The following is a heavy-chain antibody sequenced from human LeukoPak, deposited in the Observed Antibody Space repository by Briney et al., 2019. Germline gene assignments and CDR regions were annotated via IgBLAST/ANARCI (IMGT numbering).Heavy chain of an antibody. V-gene: IGHV4-4*07. D-gene: IGHD6-19*01. J-gene: IGHJ4*02. CDR1: GGSISSYC. CDR3: AEGGQWLRV. Sequence: SGTLSLTCTVSGGSISSYCWSCIRQPAGKGLEWIGRICTSGSTNYNPSLKSRVTMSVDTSKNQFSLKLSSVTAADTAVYYCAEGGQWLRVWGQGTLVTVSS. CDR2: ICTSGST.